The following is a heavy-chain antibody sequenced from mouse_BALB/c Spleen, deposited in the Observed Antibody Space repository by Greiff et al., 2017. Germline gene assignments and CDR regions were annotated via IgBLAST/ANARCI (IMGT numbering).Heavy chain of an antibody. J-gene: IGHJ2*01. V-gene: IGHV4-1*02. CDR1: GFDFSRYW. Sequence: EVKLQESGGGLVQPGGSLKLSCAASGFDFSRYWMSWVRQAPGKGLEWIGEINPDSSTINYTPSLKDKFIISRDNAKNTLYLQMSKVRSEDTALYYCARGGYGNYGYFDYWGQGTTLTVSS. CDR2: INPDSSTI. CDR3: ARGGYGNYGYFDY. D-gene: IGHD2-1*01.